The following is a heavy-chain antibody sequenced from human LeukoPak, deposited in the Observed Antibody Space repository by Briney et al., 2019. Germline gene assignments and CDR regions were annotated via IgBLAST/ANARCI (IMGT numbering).Heavy chain of an antibody. D-gene: IGHD3-3*01. V-gene: IGHV5-51*01. Sequence: GESLKISCEAFGYTFSTYWVGWVRQVPGKGLEWMGLIYPGDSETKYSPSFQGQVTISADKSISTAYLQWSSLKASGTAMYYCARQETDFWSGYLSYFDYWGQGTLVTVSS. CDR1: GYTFSTYW. J-gene: IGHJ4*02. CDR2: IYPGDSET. CDR3: ARQETDFWSGYLSYFDY.